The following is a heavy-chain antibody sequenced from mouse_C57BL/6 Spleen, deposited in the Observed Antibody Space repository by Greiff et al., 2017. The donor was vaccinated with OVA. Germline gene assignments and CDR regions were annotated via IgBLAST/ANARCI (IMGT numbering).Heavy chain of an antibody. CDR2: INPYNGGT. J-gene: IGHJ4*01. CDR1: GYTFTDYY. D-gene: IGHD4-1*01. CDR3: ARAGTNYAMDY. Sequence: EVQLQESGPVLVKPGASVKMSCKASGYTFTDYYMNWVKQSHGKSLEWIGAINPYNGGTSYNQKFKGKATLTVDKSSSTAYMELNSLTSEDSAVYYCARAGTNYAMDYWGQGTSVTVSS. V-gene: IGHV1-19*01.